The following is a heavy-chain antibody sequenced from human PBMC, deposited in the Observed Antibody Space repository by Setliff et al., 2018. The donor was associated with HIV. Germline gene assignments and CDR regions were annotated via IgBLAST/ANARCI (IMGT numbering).Heavy chain of an antibody. CDR3: ARDRYAGEIDY. J-gene: IGHJ4*02. CDR2: IYYTGST. V-gene: IGHV4-31*03. Sequence: SETLSLTCTVSGGSINSGHYYWSWIRHHPGKGLEWIGYIYYTGSTYFNPSLKSRVTLSIDTSKNQFSLKLSSVTAADTAVYYCARDRYAGEIDYWGQGTLGTFSS. CDR1: GGSINSGHYY. D-gene: IGHD3-10*01.